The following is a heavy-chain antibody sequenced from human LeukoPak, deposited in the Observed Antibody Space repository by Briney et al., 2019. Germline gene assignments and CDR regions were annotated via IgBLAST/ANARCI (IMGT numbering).Heavy chain of an antibody. Sequence: SLKVSCKTSGGTFSSYAISWVRQAPRQGLEGMGGIIPIFGTANYAQKFQGRVTITAGESTSTAYMERSSLRCEDTAVYYCARGGFLAWFLGPVDAFDIWGQGTMVTVSS. CDR3: ARGGFLAWFLGPVDAFDI. V-gene: IGHV1-69*13. CDR2: IIPIFGTA. CDR1: GGTFSSYA. D-gene: IGHD3-3*01. J-gene: IGHJ3*02.